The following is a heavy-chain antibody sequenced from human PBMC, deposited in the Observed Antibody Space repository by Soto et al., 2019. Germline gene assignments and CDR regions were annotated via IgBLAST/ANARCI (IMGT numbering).Heavy chain of an antibody. V-gene: IGHV1-18*01. CDR2: ISAYNGHP. CDR3: ARADALTGTTQFYFDY. Sequence: ASVKVSCKASGYTFTMYGISWVRQAPGQGLLWMGWISAYNGHPNYAQNFQDRVTVTTDTSTNTAYMELRSLRSDDTAVYFCARADALTGTTQFYFDYWGQGAPVTF. D-gene: IGHD1-1*01. J-gene: IGHJ4*02. CDR1: GYTFTMYG.